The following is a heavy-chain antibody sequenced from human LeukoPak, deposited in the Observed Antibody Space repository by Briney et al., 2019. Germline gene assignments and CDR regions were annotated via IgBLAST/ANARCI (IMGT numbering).Heavy chain of an antibody. V-gene: IGHV4-30-2*01. D-gene: IGHD6-19*01. CDR1: GGSISSGGYY. J-gene: IGHJ4*02. CDR2: IYHSGST. Sequence: PSETLSLTCTVSGGSISSGGYYWSWIRQPPGKGLEWIGYIYHSGSTYYNPSLKSRVTISVDRSKNQFSLKLSSVTAADTAVYYCARGVIAVAGTVFDYWGQGTLVTVSS. CDR3: ARGVIAVAGTVFDY.